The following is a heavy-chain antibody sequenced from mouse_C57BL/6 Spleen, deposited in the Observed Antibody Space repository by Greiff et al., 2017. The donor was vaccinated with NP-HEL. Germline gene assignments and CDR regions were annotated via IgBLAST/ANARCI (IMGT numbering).Heavy chain of an antibody. D-gene: IGHD3-2*02. CDR3: ARWGQLRLREGFAY. Sequence: VQLQQSGPELVKPGASVKLSCKASGYTFTSYDINWVKQRPGQGLEWIGWIYPRDGSTKYNEKFKGKATLTVDTSSSTAYMELHSLTSEDSAGYFCARWGQLRLREGFAYWGQGTLVTVSA. V-gene: IGHV1-85*01. J-gene: IGHJ3*01. CDR2: IYPRDGST. CDR1: GYTFTSYD.